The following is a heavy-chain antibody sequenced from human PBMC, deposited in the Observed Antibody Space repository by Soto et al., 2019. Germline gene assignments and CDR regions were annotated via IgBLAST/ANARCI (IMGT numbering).Heavy chain of an antibody. Sequence: ASVKVSCKASGYTFSSYDINWVRQDTGQGLEWMGWMNPKSGNTVYAQKFQGRVTMTKNTSISSASMQLSSLRSDDTAAYYCARGNKQTCYYAIGVWGQGTTVTVSS. CDR2: MNPKSGNT. J-gene: IGHJ6*02. CDR1: GYTFSSYD. V-gene: IGHV1-8*01. CDR3: ARGNKQTCYYAIGV.